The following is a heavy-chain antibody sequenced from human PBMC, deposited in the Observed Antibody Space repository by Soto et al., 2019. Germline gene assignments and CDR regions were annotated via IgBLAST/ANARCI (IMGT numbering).Heavy chain of an antibody. CDR1: GFTFSSYA. Sequence: EVQLLESGGCLVQPGGSLRLSCAASGFTFSSYAMSWVRQAPGKGMEWVSAISGSGGSTYYADSVKGRFTIARDNSKSTLYLQMNSLRAEDTAVYYCAKGEDKRAAMVTAWGQGTLFTVSS. V-gene: IGHV3-23*01. CDR2: ISGSGGST. D-gene: IGHD5-18*01. J-gene: IGHJ5*02. CDR3: AKGEDKRAAMVTA.